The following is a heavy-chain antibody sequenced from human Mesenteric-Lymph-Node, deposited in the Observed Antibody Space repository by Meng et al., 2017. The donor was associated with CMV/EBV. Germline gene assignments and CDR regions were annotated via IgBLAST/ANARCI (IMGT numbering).Heavy chain of an antibody. D-gene: IGHD3-22*01. CDR3: ATDTMNGEEVDS. CDR2: ISYADGSNT. J-gene: IGHJ4*02. V-gene: IGHV3-30-3*01. CDR1: GFTFSSYT. Sequence: GESLKISCAASGFTFSSYTMHWVRQAPGKGLEWVAVISYADGSNTFYADSVKGRFTISRDNAKKSLYLQVSSLRVEDTAMYYCATDTMNGEEVDSWGQGTLVTVSS.